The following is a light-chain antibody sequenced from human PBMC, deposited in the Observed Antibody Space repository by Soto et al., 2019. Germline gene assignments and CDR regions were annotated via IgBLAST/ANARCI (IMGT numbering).Light chain of an antibody. CDR2: EVS. CDR3: SSYTSTSTLV. V-gene: IGLV2-14*01. Sequence: QSALTQPASVSGSPGQSITISCTGTSSDVGAYNFVSWYQQHPGKAPKLMIYEVSNRPSGVSNRFSGSKSGNTASLTISGLQAEDEADYWCSSYTSTSTLVFGRGTKLTVL. CDR1: SSDVGAYNF. J-gene: IGLJ2*01.